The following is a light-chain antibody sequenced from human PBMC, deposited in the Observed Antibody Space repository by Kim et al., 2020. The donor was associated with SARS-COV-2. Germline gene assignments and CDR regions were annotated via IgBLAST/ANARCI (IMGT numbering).Light chain of an antibody. CDR1: QSIGFG. V-gene: IGKV1-5*01. Sequence: STLSASVGDSVPIPCRASQSIGFGLAWYQQKAGKAPKVLIYYASTLASGVPSRFSGSGSGTEFTLTISSLQPDDFATYYCQKANGEFGQGTKLEI. J-gene: IGKJ2*01. CDR2: YAS. CDR3: QKANGE.